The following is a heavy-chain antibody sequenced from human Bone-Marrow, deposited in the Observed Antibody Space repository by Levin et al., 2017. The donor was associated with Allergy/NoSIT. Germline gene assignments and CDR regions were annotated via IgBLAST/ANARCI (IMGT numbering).Heavy chain of an antibody. J-gene: IGHJ4*02. Sequence: MSSETLSLTCSVSGDFISNHYWNWIRQPAGKELEWIGRIYDGGKPTYNLSLKSRVTMSVDTSKNQFSLKLTSVTAADTAVYFCARAHSDPQSKKWSMLGDWGRGIRVTVSS. CDR3: ARAHSDPQSKKWSMLGD. D-gene: IGHD2-15*01. CDR2: IYDGGKP. V-gene: IGHV4-4*07. CDR1: GDFISNHY.